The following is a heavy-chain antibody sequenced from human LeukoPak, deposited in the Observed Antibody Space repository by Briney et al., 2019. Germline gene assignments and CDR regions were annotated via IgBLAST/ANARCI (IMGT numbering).Heavy chain of an antibody. CDR1: GFTFRTYW. J-gene: IGHJ4*02. V-gene: IGHV3-74*01. CDR2: MNTDGRNI. Sequence: GGSLRLSCAASGFTFRTYWMHWVRQVPGKGLVWVSRMNTDGRNIGYADSVKGRFTISRDNAKNTLYLQMNSLRAEDTAVYYCARENWYLDNWGQGTLATVSS. CDR3: ARENWYLDN. D-gene: IGHD2-15*01.